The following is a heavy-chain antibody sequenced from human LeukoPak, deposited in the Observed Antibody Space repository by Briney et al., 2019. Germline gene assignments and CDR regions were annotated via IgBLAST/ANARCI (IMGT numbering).Heavy chain of an antibody. CDR3: ARSYGGNSLSAFDI. D-gene: IGHD4-23*01. CDR1: GGTFSSYA. J-gene: IGHJ3*02. Sequence: SVKVSCKASGGTFSSYAISWVRQAPGQGLEWMGGIIPIFGTANYAQKFQGRVTITADESTNTAYMELSSLRSEDTAVYYCARSYGGNSLSAFDIWGQGTMVTVSS. CDR2: IIPIFGTA. V-gene: IGHV1-69*13.